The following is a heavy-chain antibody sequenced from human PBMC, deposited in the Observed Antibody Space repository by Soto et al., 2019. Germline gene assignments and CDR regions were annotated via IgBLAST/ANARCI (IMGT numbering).Heavy chain of an antibody. Sequence: SLRLSCVGSEFTFITYSINWVRQAPGKGLEWVSSISSRSDIYYADSVKARFTSSRDNAKNSVSPHMNSLRAEDTAVYSCAREYTVWPRDYGLDVWGQGTTVTVSS. J-gene: IGHJ6*02. V-gene: IGHV3-21*01. CDR1: EFTFITYS. CDR3: AREYTVWPRDYGLDV. D-gene: IGHD2-2*02. CDR2: ISSRSDI.